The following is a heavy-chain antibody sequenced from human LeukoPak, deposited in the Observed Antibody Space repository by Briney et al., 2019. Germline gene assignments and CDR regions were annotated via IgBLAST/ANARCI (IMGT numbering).Heavy chain of an antibody. J-gene: IGHJ4*02. Sequence: SETLSLTCAVSGGSISSSNWWSWVRQPPGKGLEWIGEIYHSGSTNYNPSLKSRVTISVDTSKNQFSLKLSSVTAADTAVYYCAREGGDYVWGSYLDYWGQGTLVTVSS. V-gene: IGHV4-4*02. CDR2: IYHSGST. D-gene: IGHD3-16*01. CDR1: GGSISSSNW. CDR3: AREGGDYVWGSYLDY.